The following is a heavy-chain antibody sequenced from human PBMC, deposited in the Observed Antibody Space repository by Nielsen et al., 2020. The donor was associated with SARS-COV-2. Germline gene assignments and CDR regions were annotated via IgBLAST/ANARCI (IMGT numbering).Heavy chain of an antibody. CDR3: ARDRGLGREGATYYYAMDV. Sequence: WIRQPPGKGLEWIGYIYYSGSTYYNPSLKSRVTISVETSKSQFSLKLSSVTAADTAVYYCARDRGLGREGATYYYAMDVWGQGTTVTVSS. J-gene: IGHJ6*02. CDR2: IYYSGST. V-gene: IGHV4-30-4*01. D-gene: IGHD1-26*01.